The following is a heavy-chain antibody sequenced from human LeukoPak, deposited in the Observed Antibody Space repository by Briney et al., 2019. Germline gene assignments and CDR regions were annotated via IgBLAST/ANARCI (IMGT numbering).Heavy chain of an antibody. D-gene: IGHD3-22*01. V-gene: IGHV1-46*01. Sequence: ASVKVSCKASGYTFTSYYMHWVRQAPGQGPEWMGIINPSGGSTSYAQKFQGRVTMTRDMSTSTVYMELSSLRSEDTAVYYCARVPYYYDSSGFTDAFDIWGQGTMVTVSS. CDR2: INPSGGST. CDR1: GYTFTSYY. CDR3: ARVPYYYDSSGFTDAFDI. J-gene: IGHJ3*02.